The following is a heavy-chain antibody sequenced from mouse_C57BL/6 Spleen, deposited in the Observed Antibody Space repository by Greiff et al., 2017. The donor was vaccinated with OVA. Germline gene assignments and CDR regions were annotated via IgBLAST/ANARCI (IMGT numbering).Heavy chain of an antibody. J-gene: IGHJ2*01. CDR2: IDPSDSET. V-gene: IGHV1-52*01. CDR1: GYTFTSYW. Sequence: VQLQQSGAELVRPGSSVKLSCKASGYTFTSYWMHWVKQRPIQGLEWIGNIDPSDSETHYNQKFKDKATLTVDKSSSTAYMQLSSLTSEDSAVYYCARVEDGYYYFDYWGQGTTLTVSS. D-gene: IGHD2-3*01. CDR3: ARVEDGYYYFDY.